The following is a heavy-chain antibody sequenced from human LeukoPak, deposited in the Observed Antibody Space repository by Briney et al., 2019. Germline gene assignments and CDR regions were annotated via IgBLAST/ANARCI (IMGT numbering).Heavy chain of an antibody. Sequence: GGSLRLSCAASGFTFSSYGMHWVRQAPGKGQEGVAVISYDGSNKYYADSVKGRFTISRDNSKNTLYLQMNSLRAEDTAVYYCAKDRGRYEIDYWGQGTLVTVSS. V-gene: IGHV3-30*18. J-gene: IGHJ4*02. CDR1: GFTFSSYG. CDR3: AKDRGRYEIDY. D-gene: IGHD5-12*01. CDR2: ISYDGSNK.